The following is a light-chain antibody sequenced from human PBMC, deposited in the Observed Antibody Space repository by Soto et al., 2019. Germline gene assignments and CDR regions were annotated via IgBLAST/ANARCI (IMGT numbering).Light chain of an antibody. CDR2: GAS. J-gene: IGKJ2*01. CDR3: QKYNNWPHT. CDR1: QSVSSN. V-gene: IGKV3-15*01. Sequence: EIVMTQSPATLSVSPGERATLSCRASQSVSSNLAGYQQKPGPAPRLLIYGASTRATGIPARFSGSGSGTEFTLNISRLQSEDVAVYYCQKYNNWPHTLGQGTKLEIK.